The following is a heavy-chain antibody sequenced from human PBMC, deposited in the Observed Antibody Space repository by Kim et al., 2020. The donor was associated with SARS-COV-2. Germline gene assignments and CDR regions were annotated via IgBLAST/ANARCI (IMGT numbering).Heavy chain of an antibody. V-gene: IGHV4-39*01. J-gene: IGHJ3*02. CDR2: IYYSWST. Sequence: SETLSLTCTVSGGSISSSSYYWGWIRQPPGKGLEWIGSIYYSWSTYYNPSLKSRVTISVDTSKNQFSLKLSSVTAADTAVYYCARIPSYYDSSGYYSAFEIWGQGTMVTVSS. CDR1: GGSISSSSYY. CDR3: ARIPSYYDSSGYYSAFEI. D-gene: IGHD3-22*01.